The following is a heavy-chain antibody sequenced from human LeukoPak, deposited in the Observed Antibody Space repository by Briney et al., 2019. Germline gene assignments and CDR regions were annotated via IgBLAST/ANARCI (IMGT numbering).Heavy chain of an antibody. Sequence: SVKVSCKACGYTFNGYYMHWVRQAPGQGLTWMGWVNPNSCGKNHAQKFQGRVTMTRDTSISTAYMELSRLRSDDTAVYYCARLAPDYDNLPAADYYYYGMDVWGQGTTVTVSS. CDR3: ARLAPDYDNLPAADYYYYGMDV. D-gene: IGHD3-9*01. V-gene: IGHV1-2*02. CDR2: VNPNSCGK. J-gene: IGHJ6*02. CDR1: GYTFNGYY.